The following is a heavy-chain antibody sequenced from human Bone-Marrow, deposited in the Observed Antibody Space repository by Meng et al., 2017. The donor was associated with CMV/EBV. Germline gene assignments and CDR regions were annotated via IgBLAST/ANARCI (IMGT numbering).Heavy chain of an antibody. J-gene: IGHJ5*02. CDR3: ARAIGYCSSTSCYYYWFDP. V-gene: IGHV4-39*07. CDR2: IYYSGST. Sequence: SETLSLTCTVSGGSISSSSYYWGWIRQPPGKGLEWIGSIYYSGSTYYNPSLKSRVTISVDTSKNQFSLKLSSVTAADTAVYYCARAIGYCSSTSCYYYWFDPWGQGTLVTVSS. CDR1: GGSISSSSYY. D-gene: IGHD2-2*01.